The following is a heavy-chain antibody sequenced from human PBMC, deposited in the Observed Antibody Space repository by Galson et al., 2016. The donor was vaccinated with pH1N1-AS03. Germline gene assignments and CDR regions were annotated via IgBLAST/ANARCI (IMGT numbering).Heavy chain of an antibody. CDR3: ARLRWSNFGDAFDL. CDR1: GFAFSDYF. J-gene: IGHJ3*01. V-gene: IGHV3-11*01. CDR2: KSGSAITI. Sequence: SLRLSCAASGFAFSDYFMSWIRQAPGKGLVWVSSKSGSAITIYYTDSVKGRFTISRDNPKNSLFLQMNNLRGEDTAVYYCARLRWSNFGDAFDLWGQGTMVTVSS. D-gene: IGHD4-23*01.